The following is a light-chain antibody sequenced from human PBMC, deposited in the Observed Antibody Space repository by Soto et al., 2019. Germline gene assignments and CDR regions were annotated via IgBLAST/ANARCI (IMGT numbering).Light chain of an antibody. J-gene: IGLJ3*02. CDR3: AAWDDSLNGWV. Sequence: QAVVTQPPSASGTPGQRVTISCSGSSSNIGSNTVNWYQQLPGTAPKLLSYSNNQRPSGVPDRFSGDKSGTSASLAISGLQSEDEADYYCAAWDDSLNGWVFGGGTKLTVL. CDR1: SSNIGSNT. CDR2: SNN. V-gene: IGLV1-44*01.